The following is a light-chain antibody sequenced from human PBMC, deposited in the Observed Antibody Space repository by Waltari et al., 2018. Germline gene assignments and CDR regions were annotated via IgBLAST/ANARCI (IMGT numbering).Light chain of an antibody. CDR1: QSVSSSY. CDR3: QQYGSSPYT. CDR2: GAS. J-gene: IGKJ2*01. Sequence: EIVLTQSPGTLSLSPGERATLSCRARQSVSSSYLAWYQQKPGQAPRLLIYGASSRATVIPDRFSGSGSGTDFTLTISRLEPEDFAVYYCQQYGSSPYTFGQGTKREIK. V-gene: IGKV3-20*01.